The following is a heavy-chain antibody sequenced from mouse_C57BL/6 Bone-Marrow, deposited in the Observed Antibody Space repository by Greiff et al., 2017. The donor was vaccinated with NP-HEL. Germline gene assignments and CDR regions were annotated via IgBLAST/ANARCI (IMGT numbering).Heavy chain of an antibody. Sequence: VKLVESGPELVKPGASVKISCKASGYAFSSSWLTWVKPRPGKGLEWLGRIYPGDGDTNINRKFKGKAKLTADKSSSTAYMQLSSLTSEVSAVYFGARPYYGNYVWFAYWGQGTLVTVSA. V-gene: IGHV1-82*01. CDR1: GYAFSSSW. CDR2: IYPGDGDT. J-gene: IGHJ3*01. D-gene: IGHD2-1*01. CDR3: ARPYYGNYVWFAY.